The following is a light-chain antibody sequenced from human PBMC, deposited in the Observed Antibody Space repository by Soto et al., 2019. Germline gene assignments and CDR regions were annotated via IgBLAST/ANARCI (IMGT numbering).Light chain of an antibody. CDR2: GAS. CDR1: QSVSSSY. J-gene: IGKJ5*01. Sequence: EIVLTPSPGTLSLSPGERATLSCRASQSVSSSYLAWYQQTPGQAPRLLIYGASSRATGIPDRFSGSGSGTDFTLTINRLEPEDFAVYYCQQYGSSITFGQGTRLEIK. V-gene: IGKV3-20*01. CDR3: QQYGSSIT.